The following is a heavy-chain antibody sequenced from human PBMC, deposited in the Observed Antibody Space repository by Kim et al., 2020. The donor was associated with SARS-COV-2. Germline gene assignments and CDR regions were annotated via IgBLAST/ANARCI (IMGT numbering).Heavy chain of an antibody. D-gene: IGHD6-13*01. Sequence: MFQERVTITRDMSTSTAYMELSSLRSEDTAVYYCATWGYSSSWYVQYFQHWGQGTLVTVSS. V-gene: IGHV1-58*01. CDR3: ATWGYSSSWYVQYFQH. J-gene: IGHJ1*01.